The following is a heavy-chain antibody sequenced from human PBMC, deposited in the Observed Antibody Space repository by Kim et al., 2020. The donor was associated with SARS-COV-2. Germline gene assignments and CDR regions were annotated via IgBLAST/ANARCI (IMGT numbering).Heavy chain of an antibody. CDR3: TYRGYYEYYFDY. D-gene: IGHD3-22*01. Sequence: AYAASVKGRFTISRDDSKNTAYLQMNSLKTEDTAVYYCTYRGYYEYYFDYWGQGTLVTVSS. J-gene: IGHJ4*02. V-gene: IGHV3-73*01.